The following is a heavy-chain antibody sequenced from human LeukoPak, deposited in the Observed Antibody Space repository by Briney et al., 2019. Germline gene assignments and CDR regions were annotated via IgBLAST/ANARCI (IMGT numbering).Heavy chain of an antibody. CDR2: ISYDGSNK. Sequence: GGSLRLSCAASGFTFSSYAMHWVRQAPGKGLEWVAVISYDGSNKYYADSVKGRFTISRDNSKNTLYLQMNSLRAEDTAVYYCARHFGTWGQGTLVTVSS. V-gene: IGHV3-30-3*01. CDR3: ARHFGT. J-gene: IGHJ4*02. CDR1: GFTFSSYA. D-gene: IGHD3/OR15-3a*01.